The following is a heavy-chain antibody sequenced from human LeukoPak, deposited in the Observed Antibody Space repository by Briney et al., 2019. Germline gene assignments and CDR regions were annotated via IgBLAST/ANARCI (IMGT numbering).Heavy chain of an antibody. V-gene: IGHV1-18*01. CDR2: VSAYADDT. J-gene: IGHJ5*02. CDR1: GYTFTNYG. Sequence: ASVKVSCKASGYTFTNYGISWVRQAPGQGLEWLGWVSAYADDTNYVQKFRGRITMTTDTSTSTAYVELRSLRSDDTAVYYCARPIRSCCSASVENWFHAWGQGTLVTVSS. D-gene: IGHD6-6*01. CDR3: ARPIRSCCSASVENWFHA.